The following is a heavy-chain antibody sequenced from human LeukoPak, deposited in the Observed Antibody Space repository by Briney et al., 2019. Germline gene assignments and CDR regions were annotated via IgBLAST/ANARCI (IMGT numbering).Heavy chain of an antibody. V-gene: IGHV3-30*03. J-gene: IGHJ4*02. CDR3: ARDKGIAVAGRGFDY. CDR1: GFTFSSYG. CDR2: ISYDGSNK. D-gene: IGHD6-19*01. Sequence: GRSLRLSCAASGFTFSSYGMHWVRQAPGKGLEWVAVISYDGSNKYYADSVKGRFTISRDNSKNTLYLQMNSLRAEDTAVYYCARDKGIAVAGRGFDYWGQGTLVTVSS.